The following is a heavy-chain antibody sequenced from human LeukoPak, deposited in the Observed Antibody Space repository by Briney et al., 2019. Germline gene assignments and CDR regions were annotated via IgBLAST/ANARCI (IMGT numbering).Heavy chain of an antibody. CDR3: AKDGWGATTGYLDY. CDR1: GFTFSSYG. CDR2: ISYDGSNK. J-gene: IGHJ4*02. D-gene: IGHD1-26*01. V-gene: IGHV3-30*18. Sequence: GGSLRLSCAASGFTFSSYGMHWVRQAPGKGLEWVAVISYDGSNKYYADSVKGRFTISRDNSKNTLYLQMNSLRAEDTAVYYCAKDGWGATTGYLDYWGQGTLVTVSS.